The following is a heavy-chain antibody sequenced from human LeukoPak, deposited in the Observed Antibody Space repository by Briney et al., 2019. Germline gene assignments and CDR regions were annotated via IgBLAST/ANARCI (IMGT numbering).Heavy chain of an antibody. CDR3: ARPAYPGSSAGAFDI. V-gene: IGHV1-69*06. J-gene: IGHJ3*02. Sequence: SVKVSCKASGGTFKNYAISWVRQAPGQGLEWMGGIIPIFGTANYAQKFQGRVTITADKSTSTAYMELSSLRSEDTAVYYCARPAYPGSSAGAFDIWGQGTMVTVSS. CDR1: GGTFKNYA. CDR2: IIPIFGTA. D-gene: IGHD6-6*01.